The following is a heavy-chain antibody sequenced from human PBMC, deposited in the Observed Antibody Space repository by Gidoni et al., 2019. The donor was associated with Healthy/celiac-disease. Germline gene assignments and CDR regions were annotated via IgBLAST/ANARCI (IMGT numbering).Heavy chain of an antibody. CDR1: GGSISSYY. Sequence: QVQLQESGPGLVKPSETLSLTCTVSGGSISSYYWSWIRQPPGKGLEWIGYIYYSGSTNYNPSLKSRVTISVDTSKNQFSLKLSSVTAADTAVYYCASLSSEVNWGQGTLVTVSS. D-gene: IGHD3-10*01. CDR2: IYYSGST. V-gene: IGHV4-59*01. J-gene: IGHJ4*02. CDR3: ASLSSEVN.